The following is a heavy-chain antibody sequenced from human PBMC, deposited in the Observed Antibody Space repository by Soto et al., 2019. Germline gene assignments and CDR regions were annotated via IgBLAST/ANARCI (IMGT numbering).Heavy chain of an antibody. CDR2: ISYDGSNK. CDR3: AKGPLTSYYDFWQPLGYFDY. Sequence: GGSLRLSCAASGFTFSSYGMHWVRQAPGKGLEWVAVISYDGSNKYYADSVKGRFTISRDNSKNTLYLQMNSLRAEDTAVYYCAKGPLTSYYDFWQPLGYFDYWGQGTLVTVSS. J-gene: IGHJ4*02. CDR1: GFTFSSYG. V-gene: IGHV3-30*18. D-gene: IGHD3-3*01.